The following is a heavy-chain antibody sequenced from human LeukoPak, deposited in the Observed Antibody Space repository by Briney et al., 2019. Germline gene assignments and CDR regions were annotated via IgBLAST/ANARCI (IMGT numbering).Heavy chain of an antibody. CDR3: ARAPYDFWSGYLDY. CDR2: ISSSGSTI. Sequence: GGSLRLSCAASGFTFSSYAMSWVRQAPGKGLEWVSYISSSGSTIYYADSVKGRFTISRDNSKNTLYLQMNSLRAEDTAVYYCARAPYDFWSGYLDYWGQGTLVTVSS. D-gene: IGHD3-3*01. J-gene: IGHJ4*02. V-gene: IGHV3-48*01. CDR1: GFTFSSYA.